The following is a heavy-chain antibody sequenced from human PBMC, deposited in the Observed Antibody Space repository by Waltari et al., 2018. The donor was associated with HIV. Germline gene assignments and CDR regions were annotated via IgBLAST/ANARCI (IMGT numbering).Heavy chain of an antibody. CDR2: ISYDGSAK. CDR1: DIPLSTYP. D-gene: IGHD3-22*01. Sequence: QLQVLEFRGDVVQPGRFRSLYCAASDIPLSTYPKTWVRQAPGKGLEWVADISYDGSAKYHADSVKGRVTISRDNSSNTLYLQMNSLRPEDTAVYFCAREFYYDGTGYNSGFDYWGQGTLVTVSS. J-gene: IGHJ4*02. V-gene: IGHV3-30*01. CDR3: AREFYYDGTGYNSGFDY.